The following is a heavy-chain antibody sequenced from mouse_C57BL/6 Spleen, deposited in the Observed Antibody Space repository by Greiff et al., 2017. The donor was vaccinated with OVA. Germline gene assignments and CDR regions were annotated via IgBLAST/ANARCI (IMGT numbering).Heavy chain of an antibody. Sequence: VQGEESGPGLVAPSQSLSITCTVSGFSLTSYGVDWVRQSPGKGLEWLGVIWGVGSTNYNSALKSRLSISKDNSKSQVFLKMNSLQTDDTAMYYCASLNWDEAYWGQGTLVTVSA. V-gene: IGHV2-6*01. J-gene: IGHJ3*01. D-gene: IGHD4-1*01. CDR1: GFSLTSYG. CDR2: IWGVGST. CDR3: ASLNWDEAY.